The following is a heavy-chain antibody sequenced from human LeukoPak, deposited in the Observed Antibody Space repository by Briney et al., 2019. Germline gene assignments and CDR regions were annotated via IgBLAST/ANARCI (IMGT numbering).Heavy chain of an antibody. CDR3: AKDVGSSGWYDPFDY. Sequence: GGSLRLSCAASGFTFDDYAMRWVRQAPGKGLEWVSGISWNSGSIGYADSVKGRFTISRDNAKNSLYLQMNRLRAEDTALYYCAKDVGSSGWYDPFDYWGQGTLVTVSS. CDR2: ISWNSGSI. V-gene: IGHV3-9*01. CDR1: GFTFDDYA. D-gene: IGHD6-19*01. J-gene: IGHJ4*02.